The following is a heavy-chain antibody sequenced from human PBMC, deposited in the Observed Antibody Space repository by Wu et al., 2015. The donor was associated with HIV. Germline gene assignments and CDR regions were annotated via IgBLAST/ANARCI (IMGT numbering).Heavy chain of an antibody. CDR2: ISAYNGHT. CDR1: GYSFTRYG. V-gene: IGHV1-18*01. D-gene: IGHD1-26*01. J-gene: IGHJ3*02. CDR3: ARSQERLKLSDPFDI. Sequence: QVQLVQSGAEVKKPGASVKVSCKDSGYSFTRYGISWVRQAPGQGLEWMGWISAYNGHTNYAQKFQDRVTMTTDTSTSTAYMELKSLTSDDTAVYYCARSQERLKLSDPFDIWGQGTMVTVSS.